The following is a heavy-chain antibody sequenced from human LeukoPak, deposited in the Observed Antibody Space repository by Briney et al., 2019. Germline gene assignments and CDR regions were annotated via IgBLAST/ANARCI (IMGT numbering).Heavy chain of an antibody. CDR3: TRDHFA. D-gene: IGHD2/OR15-2a*01. CDR1: GFTFNNAW. V-gene: IGHV3-15*01. CDR2: IKSKTYGGTT. Sequence: GGSLRLSCAASGFTFNNAWMSWVRQAPGKGLEWISRIKSKTYGGTTEYAAPVKGRFTISRDDSESALFLQMDSLTTEDTAVYYCTRDHFAWSQGTLVTVSS. J-gene: IGHJ5*02.